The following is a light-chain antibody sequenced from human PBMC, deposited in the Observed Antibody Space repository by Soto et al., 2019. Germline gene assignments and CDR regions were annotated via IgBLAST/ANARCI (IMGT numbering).Light chain of an antibody. J-gene: IGLJ1*01. V-gene: IGLV2-23*02. Sequence: QSVLTQPASVSGSPGQSITIPCTGTSGDVGSYNLVSWYQQHPGKAPKLMIYEVTERPSGVSNRFSGSKSGNTASPTISGLQPEDEADYYCCSYAGNSEVFGTGTKVTVL. CDR2: EVT. CDR3: CSYAGNSEV. CDR1: SGDVGSYNL.